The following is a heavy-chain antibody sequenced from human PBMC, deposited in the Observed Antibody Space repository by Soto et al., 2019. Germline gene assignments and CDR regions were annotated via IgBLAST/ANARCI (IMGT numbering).Heavy chain of an antibody. CDR1: ADTFTTYY. CDR3: ARDLNNDYTANDY. Sequence: QVHLVQSGADVRKPGASVKVSCKASADTFTTYYIHWVRQAPGQGLEWMGVINPGGDSTSYAQKFQGRVTVTRDTSTSTVYMELRSLRSEDTAVYYCARDLNNDYTANDYWGQGNLVTVSP. J-gene: IGHJ4*02. CDR2: INPGGDST. D-gene: IGHD3-16*01. V-gene: IGHV1-46*01.